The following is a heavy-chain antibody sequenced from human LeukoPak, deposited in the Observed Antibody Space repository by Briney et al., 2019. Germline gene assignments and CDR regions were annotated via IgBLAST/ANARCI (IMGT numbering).Heavy chain of an antibody. D-gene: IGHD3-10*01. CDR1: GGTFSSYA. CDR3: AVKQITMVRGVIDY. CDR2: IIPIFGTA. V-gene: IGHV1-69*13. Sequence: SVKVSCKASGGTFSSYAISWVRQAPGQGLEWMGGIIPIFGTANYAQKLQGRVTITADESTSTAYMELSSLRSEDTAVYYCAVKQITMVRGVIDYWGQGTLVTVSS. J-gene: IGHJ4*02.